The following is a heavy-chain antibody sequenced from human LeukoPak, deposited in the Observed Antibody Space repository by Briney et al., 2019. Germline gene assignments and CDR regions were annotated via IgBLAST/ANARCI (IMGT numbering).Heavy chain of an antibody. V-gene: IGHV1-46*01. J-gene: IGHJ5*02. CDR3: ARASVGPNWFDP. Sequence: ASVKVSCKASGYTFTSYYMHWVRQAPGQGLEWMGIINPSGGSTSYAQKLQGRVTMTTDTSTSTAYVELRSLRSDDTAVYYCARASVGPNWFDPWGQGTLVTVSS. D-gene: IGHD5/OR15-5a*01. CDR2: INPSGGST. CDR1: GYTFTSYY.